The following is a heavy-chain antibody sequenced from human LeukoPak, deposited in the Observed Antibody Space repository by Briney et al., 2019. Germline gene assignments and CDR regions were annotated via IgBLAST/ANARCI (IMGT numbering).Heavy chain of an antibody. J-gene: IGHJ4*02. V-gene: IGHV3-74*01. CDR1: GFIFRRYW. CDR3: AREGECAGGTCSEPSRELDV. Sequence: GGSLRLSCAVSGFIFRRYWMHWVRQVPGKGLVWVSRINSDGRTTRYADSVKGRFTISRDNAKNTLYLQVNSLRAEDAAIYYCAREGECAGGTCSEPSRELDVWGQGTLVTVSS. D-gene: IGHD2-15*01. CDR2: INSDGRTT.